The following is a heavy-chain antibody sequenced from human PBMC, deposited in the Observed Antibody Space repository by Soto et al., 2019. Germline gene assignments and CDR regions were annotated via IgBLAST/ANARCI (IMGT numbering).Heavy chain of an antibody. J-gene: IGHJ4*02. D-gene: IGHD3-22*01. CDR2: VYWDDEE. Sequence: QITLKESGPTLVKPTQTLTLTCTFSGFSLSSRGVGVGWIRQPPGKALEWLGLVYWDDEERYSPSLKSRLTITKDTSKNQVVLIMTNMDPVDTATYYCVRDSSGYYGFDYWGQGTPVTVSS. V-gene: IGHV2-5*02. CDR3: VRDSSGYYGFDY. CDR1: GFSLSSRGVG.